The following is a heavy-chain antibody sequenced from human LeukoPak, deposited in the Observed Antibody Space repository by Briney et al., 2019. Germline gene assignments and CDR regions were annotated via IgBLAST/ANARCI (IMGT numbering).Heavy chain of an antibody. CDR2: MNPNSGNT. CDR1: GYTFTSYD. D-gene: IGHD1-26*01. CDR3: ARDYSGSYLEGGWFDP. V-gene: IGHV1-8*01. J-gene: IGHJ5*02. Sequence: ASVKVSCKASGYTFTSYDINWVRQATGQGLEWMGWMNPNSGNTGYAQKFQGRVTITRDTSASTAYMELSSLRSEDTAVYYCARDYSGSYLEGGWFDPWGQGTLVTVSS.